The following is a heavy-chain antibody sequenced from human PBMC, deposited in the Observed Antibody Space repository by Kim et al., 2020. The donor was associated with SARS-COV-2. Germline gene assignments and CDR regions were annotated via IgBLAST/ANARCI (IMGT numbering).Heavy chain of an antibody. CDR1: GFTFSSYA. CDR2: ISYDGSNK. Sequence: GGSLRLSCAASGFTFSSYAMHWVRQAPGKGLEWVAVISYDGSNKYYADSVKGRFTISRDNSKNTLYLQMNSLRAEDTAVYYCARDRVVVPAASSAYYYYGMDVWGQGTTVTVSS. CDR3: ARDRVVVPAASSAYYYYGMDV. V-gene: IGHV3-30*04. J-gene: IGHJ6*02. D-gene: IGHD2-2*01.